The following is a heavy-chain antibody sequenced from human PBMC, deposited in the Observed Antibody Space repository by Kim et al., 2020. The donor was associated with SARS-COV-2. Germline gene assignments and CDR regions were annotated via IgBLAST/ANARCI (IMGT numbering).Heavy chain of an antibody. D-gene: IGHD5-18*01. CDR2: ISGSGGST. CDR3: AKDGIQLWLLGDAFDI. J-gene: IGHJ3*02. CDR1: GFTFSSYA. V-gene: IGHV3-23*01. Sequence: GGSLRLSCAASGFTFSSYAMSWVRQAPGKGLEWVSAISGSGGSTYYADSVKGRFTISRDNSKNTLYLQMNSLRAEDTAVYYCAKDGIQLWLLGDAFDIWGQGTMVTVSS.